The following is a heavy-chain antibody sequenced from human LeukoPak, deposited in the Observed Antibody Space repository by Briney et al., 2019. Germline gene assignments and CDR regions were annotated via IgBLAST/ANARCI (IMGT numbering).Heavy chain of an antibody. V-gene: IGHV1-69*04. D-gene: IGHD3-22*01. CDR2: IIPIFGIA. Sequence: SVKVSCKASGGTFSSYAISWMRQAPGQGLEWMGRIIPIFGIANYAQKFQGRVTITADKSTSTAYMELSSLRSEDTAVYYCASQGVDYYDSSRNAFDIWGQGTMVTVSS. CDR3: ASQGVDYYDSSRNAFDI. CDR1: GGTFSSYA. J-gene: IGHJ3*02.